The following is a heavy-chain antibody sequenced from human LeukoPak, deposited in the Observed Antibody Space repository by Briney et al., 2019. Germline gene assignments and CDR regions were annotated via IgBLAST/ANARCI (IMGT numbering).Heavy chain of an antibody. J-gene: IGHJ6*03. CDR2: IIPIFGRA. CDR3: ARGPNYYGSGSYRNYYYYMDV. Sequence: SVKVSCKASGGTFSSYAISWVRQAPGEGLEWMGGIIPIFGRANYAQKFQGRVTITTDESTSTAYMELSSLRSEDTAVYYCARGPNYYGSGSYRNYYYYMDVWGKGTTVTVSS. CDR1: GGTFSSYA. D-gene: IGHD3-10*01. V-gene: IGHV1-69*05.